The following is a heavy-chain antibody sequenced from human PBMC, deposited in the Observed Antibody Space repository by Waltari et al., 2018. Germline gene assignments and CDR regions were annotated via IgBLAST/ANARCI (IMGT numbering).Heavy chain of an antibody. CDR3: ARDATLLLAVAGKGAFDI. Sequence: EVQLVESGGGLVQPGGSLRLSCAASGFTFSSYSMNWVRQAPGKGLEWVSYISSSSSTIYYADSVKGRFTISRDNAKNSLYLQMNSLRAEDTAVYYCARDATLLLAVAGKGAFDIWGQGTMVTVSS. CDR1: GFTFSSYS. CDR2: ISSSSSTI. J-gene: IGHJ3*02. V-gene: IGHV3-48*04. D-gene: IGHD6-19*01.